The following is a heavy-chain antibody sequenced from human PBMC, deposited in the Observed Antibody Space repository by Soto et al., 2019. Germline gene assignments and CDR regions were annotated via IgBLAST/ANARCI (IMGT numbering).Heavy chain of an antibody. Sequence: LSETLSLTCAFSGGSISSGGYSWSWIRQPPGKGLEWIGYIYHSGSTYHNPSLKSRVTISVDRSKNQFSLKLSSVTAADTAVYYCARDQWGDYYGSKGWFDPWGQGTLVTVSS. J-gene: IGHJ5*02. D-gene: IGHD3-10*01. CDR2: IYHSGST. CDR1: GGSISSGGYS. V-gene: IGHV4-30-2*01. CDR3: ARDQWGDYYGSKGWFDP.